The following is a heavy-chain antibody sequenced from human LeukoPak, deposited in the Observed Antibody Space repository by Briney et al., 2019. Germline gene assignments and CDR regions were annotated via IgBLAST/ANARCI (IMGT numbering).Heavy chain of an antibody. CDR1: GYTFTAYY. J-gene: IGHJ3*02. CDR3: ATDRTLITMIVPDAFDI. D-gene: IGHD3-22*01. CDR2: INPNSGGT. V-gene: IGHV1-2*02. Sequence: GASVKVSCKASGYTFTAYYMHWVRQAPGQGLEWMGWINPNSGGTNYAQKFQGRVTMTRDTSISTAYMELNRLRSDDTAVYYCATDRTLITMIVPDAFDIWGQGTMVTVSS.